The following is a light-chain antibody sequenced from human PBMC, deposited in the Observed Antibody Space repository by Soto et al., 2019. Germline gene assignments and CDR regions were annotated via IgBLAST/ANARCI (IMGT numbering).Light chain of an antibody. CDR1: QSISSW. CDR3: QQYNSYSWT. V-gene: IGKV1-5*03. Sequence: DIQMTESPSTLSASVGDRFTITCRARQSISSWLAWYQQKPGKAPKLLIYKASSLESGVPSRFSGSGSGTEFTLTISSLQPDDFATYYCQQYNSYSWTFGQGTKVDIK. J-gene: IGKJ1*01. CDR2: KAS.